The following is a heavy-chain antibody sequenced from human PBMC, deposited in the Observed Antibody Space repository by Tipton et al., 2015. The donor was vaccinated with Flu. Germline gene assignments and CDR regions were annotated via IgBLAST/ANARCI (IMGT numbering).Heavy chain of an antibody. V-gene: IGHV4-59*08. Sequence: TLSLTCTVSGGSISSYYWSWIRQPPGKGLEWIGYIYYSGSTNYNPPLKSRVTISVGTSKNQFSLKLSSVTAADTAVYYCARDSAAHYGMDVWGQGTTVTVSS. J-gene: IGHJ6*02. CDR1: GGSISSYY. CDR3: ARDSAAHYGMDV. CDR2: IYYSGST. D-gene: IGHD6-13*01.